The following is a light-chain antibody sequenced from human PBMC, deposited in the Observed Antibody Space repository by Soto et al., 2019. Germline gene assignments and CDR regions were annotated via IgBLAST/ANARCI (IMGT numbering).Light chain of an antibody. CDR1: QSISRS. CDR3: QQLFMYPPT. CDR2: GAS. V-gene: IGKV1-5*01. J-gene: IGKJ3*01. Sequence: DIQMTQSPSTLSASVGDRVTITCRASQSISRSLAWYQQKPGKAPNLLIYGASTLQSGVPSRFGGSGSGTDFTLTVSSLQPEDFATYYCQQLFMYPPTFGPGTKVDIK.